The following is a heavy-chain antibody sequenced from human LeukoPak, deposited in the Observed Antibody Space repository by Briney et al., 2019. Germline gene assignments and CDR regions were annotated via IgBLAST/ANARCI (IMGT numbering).Heavy chain of an antibody. D-gene: IGHD1-26*01. CDR2: IYSGGST. V-gene: IGHV3-53*01. CDR3: ARGGSYLSAFDI. J-gene: IGHJ3*02. CDR1: GFTVSSNY. Sequence: PGGSMRLSCAASGFTVSSNYMSWVRQAPGKGLEWVSIIYSGGSTFYADSVKGRFTISRDNSKNTLYLQMNSLRAEDPAVYYCARGGSYLSAFDIWGQGTMVTVSS.